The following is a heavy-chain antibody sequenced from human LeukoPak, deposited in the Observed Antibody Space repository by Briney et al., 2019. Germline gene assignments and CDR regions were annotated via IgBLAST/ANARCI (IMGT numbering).Heavy chain of an antibody. CDR3: ARAPAGSSKYEY. CDR2: IYATGST. Sequence: PSETLSLTCSVSGGSISSYSWTWIRQPAGKGLEWIGRIYATGSTNYNPSLKSRATMSVDTSKSQFSLNLSSVTAADTAVYYCARAPAGSSKYEYWGQGILVTVSS. J-gene: IGHJ4*02. D-gene: IGHD6-13*01. CDR1: GGSISSYS. V-gene: IGHV4-4*07.